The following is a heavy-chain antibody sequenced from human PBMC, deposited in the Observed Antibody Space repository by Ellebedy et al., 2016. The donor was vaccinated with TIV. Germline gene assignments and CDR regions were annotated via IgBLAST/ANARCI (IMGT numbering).Heavy chain of an antibody. Sequence: ASVKVSXXASGYTFTSYEINWVRQATGQGPEWMGWMNPNSGNTGYAQKFQGRISMTRNTSISTAYMELSSLRSEDTAVYYCARVFATGVRHLPWWGQGTLVTVSS. CDR3: ARVFATGVRHLPW. CDR1: GYTFTSYE. J-gene: IGHJ4*02. V-gene: IGHV1-8*01. D-gene: IGHD4-23*01. CDR2: MNPNSGNT.